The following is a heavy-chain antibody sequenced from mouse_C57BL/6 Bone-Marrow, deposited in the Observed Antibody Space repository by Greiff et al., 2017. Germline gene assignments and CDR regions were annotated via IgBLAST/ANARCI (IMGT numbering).Heavy chain of an antibody. CDR2: TFYSGIT. J-gene: IGHJ3*01. CDR3: ARDSGTGSWFAY. D-gene: IGHD4-1*01. Sequence: EVQLQESGPSLVRPSQTLSLTCTVTGFSINSDCYWIWIRPFPGNKLEYIGYTFYSGITYYNPSLESRTYITRDTSKNQFSLKLSSVTTEDTATYYCARDSGTGSWFAYWGQGTLVTVSA. CDR1: GFSINSDCY. V-gene: IGHV3-3*01.